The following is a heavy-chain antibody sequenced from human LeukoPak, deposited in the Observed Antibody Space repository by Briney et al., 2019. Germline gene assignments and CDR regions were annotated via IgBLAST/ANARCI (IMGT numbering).Heavy chain of an antibody. D-gene: IGHD3-10*01. J-gene: IGHJ4*02. Sequence: GGSLRLSCAASGFTFSSYAMSWVRQAPGKGLEWVLAISGSGGSTYYADSVKGRFTISRDNSKNTLYLQMNSLRAEDTAVYYCATYPYYGSGSYLVYWGQGTLVTVSS. CDR1: GFTFSSYA. V-gene: IGHV3-23*01. CDR3: ATYPYYGSGSYLVY. CDR2: ISGSGGST.